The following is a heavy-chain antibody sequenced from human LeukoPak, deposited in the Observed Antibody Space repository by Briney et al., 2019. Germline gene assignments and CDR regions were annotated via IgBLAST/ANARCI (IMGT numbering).Heavy chain of an antibody. V-gene: IGHV3-33*01. Sequence: GGSLRLSCAASGFTFSSYGMHWVRQAPGKGLGWVAVIWYDGSNKYYADSVKGRFTISRDNSKNTLYLQMNSLRAEDTAVYYCARASLPYDFWTGSFFDYWGQGTLVTVSS. CDR1: GFTFSSYG. D-gene: IGHD3-3*01. CDR2: IWYDGSNK. J-gene: IGHJ4*02. CDR3: ARASLPYDFWTGSFFDY.